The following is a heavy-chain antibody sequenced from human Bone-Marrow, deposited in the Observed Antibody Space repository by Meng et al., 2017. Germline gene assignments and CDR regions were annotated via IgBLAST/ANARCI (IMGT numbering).Heavy chain of an antibody. J-gene: IGHJ5*02. CDR2: ISGSGAST. Sequence: ELQLLESGGGLVQHGGSLRLSCEASGFTFSSHAMTWVRQVPENGLKWVSSISGSGASTYYADSVKGRFTISRDNSKNTLYLQMNSLRAEDTAVYYCAKDRRPREHNWFDPWGQGTLVTVSS. D-gene: IGHD5-24*01. CDR1: GFTFSSHA. V-gene: IGHV3-23*01. CDR3: AKDRRPREHNWFDP.